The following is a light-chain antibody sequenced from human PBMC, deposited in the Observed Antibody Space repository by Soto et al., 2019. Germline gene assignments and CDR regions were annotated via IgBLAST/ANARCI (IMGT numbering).Light chain of an antibody. J-gene: IGKJ1*01. CDR3: RQYFPRATGT. Sequence: DVQMTQSPSTLSASVGDKVTITRRARQRIRSTSSAWFQQRPGKAPNVLIHKGSTLARGVSARFSGSGSGTEFPLTNSRLEADQFATCCCRQYFPRATGTFVQGTRVE. CDR2: KGS. V-gene: IGKV1-5*03. CDR1: QRIRSTS.